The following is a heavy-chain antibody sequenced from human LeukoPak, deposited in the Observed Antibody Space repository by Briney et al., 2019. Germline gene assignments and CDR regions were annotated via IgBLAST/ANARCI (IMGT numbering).Heavy chain of an antibody. CDR1: GGSFSGYY. V-gene: IGHV4-34*01. J-gene: IGHJ5*02. D-gene: IGHD1-1*01. CDR2: ISHTGLT. CDR3: ARVPDITARPCDT. Sequence: SETLSLTCAAYGGSFSGYYWTLIRQTPGKGLEWIGEISHTGLTGSNPSLKSRVTIFVDSSKKQFSLRLTSVTAADTGVYYCARVPDITARPCDTWGPGTLVTVS.